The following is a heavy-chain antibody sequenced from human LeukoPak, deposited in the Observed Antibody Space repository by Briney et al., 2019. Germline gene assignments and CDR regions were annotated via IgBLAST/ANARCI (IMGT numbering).Heavy chain of an antibody. V-gene: IGHV3-23*01. Sequence: GGSLRLSCVTPGFSFSTYDMSWVRQAPGKGLEWVSGITANTRGSITYYADSVKGRFTISRDSSKDTLYLQMNSLRAEDTAVYFCARGGYFSFDYWGQGTLVTVSS. CDR2: ITANTRGSIT. J-gene: IGHJ4*02. CDR1: GFSFSTYD. CDR3: ARGGYFSFDY. D-gene: IGHD2/OR15-2a*01.